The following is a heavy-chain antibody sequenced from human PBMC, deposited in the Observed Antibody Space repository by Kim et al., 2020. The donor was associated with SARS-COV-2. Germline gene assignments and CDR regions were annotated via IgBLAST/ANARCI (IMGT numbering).Heavy chain of an antibody. CDR2: IKSKTDGGTT. Sequence: GGSLRLSCAASGFTFSNAWMSWVRQAPGKGLEWVGRIKSKTDGGTTDYAAPVKGRFTISRDDSKNTLYLQMNSLKTEDTAVYYCTTDGGDYGDYVHYYGMDVGGQGTTVTVSS. V-gene: IGHV3-15*01. J-gene: IGHJ6*02. CDR1: GFTFSNAW. D-gene: IGHD4-17*01. CDR3: TTDGGDYGDYVHYYGMDV.